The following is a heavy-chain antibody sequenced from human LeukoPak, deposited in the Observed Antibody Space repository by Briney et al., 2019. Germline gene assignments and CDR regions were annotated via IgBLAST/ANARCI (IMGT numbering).Heavy chain of an antibody. J-gene: IGHJ6*04. D-gene: IGHD4-17*01. CDR2: ISYDGSNK. V-gene: IGHV3-30*04. CDR3: ARDQTTALSQDV. Sequence: GGSLRLSCAASGFTFSSYAMHWVRQAPGKGLEWVAVISYDGSNKYYADSVKGRFTISRDNAKNSLYLQMNSLRAEDTAVYYCARDQTTALSQDVWGKGTTVTVSS. CDR1: GFTFSSYA.